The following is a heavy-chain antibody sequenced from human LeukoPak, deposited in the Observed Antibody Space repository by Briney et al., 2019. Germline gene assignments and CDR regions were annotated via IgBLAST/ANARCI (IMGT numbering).Heavy chain of an antibody. CDR2: ISTSSVNT. D-gene: IGHD2-2*01. CDR3: TRDFDNPENSCPSTSCIDV. J-gene: IGHJ6*02. CDR1: GYNFVNFG. Sequence: ASVKVSCKASGYNFVNFGISWVRQAPGQGLEWMGWISTSSVNTNYAQKCQGRLTMTTDTATSTAYMELRSLRSDDTAVYYCTRDFDNPENSCPSTSCIDVWGQGTTVTVSS. V-gene: IGHV1-18*01.